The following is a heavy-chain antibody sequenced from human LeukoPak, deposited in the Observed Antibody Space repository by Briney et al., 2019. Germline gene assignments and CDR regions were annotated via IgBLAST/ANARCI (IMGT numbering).Heavy chain of an antibody. CDR1: GFTVSSKY. CDR3: ASVLWSENAEYFQH. Sequence: GGSLRLSCAASGFTVSSKYMSWVRQAPGKGLEWVSVIYSGGSTHYADSVKGRFTISRDNSKNTLYLQMNSLRVEDTAVYYCASVLWSENAEYFQHWGQGTLVTVSS. D-gene: IGHD3-3*01. CDR2: IYSGGST. V-gene: IGHV3-66*01. J-gene: IGHJ1*01.